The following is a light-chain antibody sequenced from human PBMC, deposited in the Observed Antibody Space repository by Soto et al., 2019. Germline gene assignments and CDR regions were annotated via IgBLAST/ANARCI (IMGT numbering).Light chain of an antibody. Sequence: QSVLTQPASVSGSPGQSITISCIGTSSDIGRYNYVSWYQQYPDKAPKFMIYDVSNRPSGVSNRFSGSKSGNTASLTISGLQAEDEADYYCSSYISSSTYVFGTGTKVT. CDR2: DVS. V-gene: IGLV2-14*01. J-gene: IGLJ1*01. CDR3: SSYISSSTYV. CDR1: SSDIGRYNY.